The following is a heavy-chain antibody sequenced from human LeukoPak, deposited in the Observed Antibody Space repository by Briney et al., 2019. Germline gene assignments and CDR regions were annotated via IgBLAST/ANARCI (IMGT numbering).Heavy chain of an antibody. D-gene: IGHD3-22*01. CDR2: IYYSGST. Sequence: PSETLSLTCTVSGGSTSSYYWSWIRQPPGKGLEWIGYIYYSGSTNYNPSLKSRVTISVDTSKNQFSLKLSSVTAADTAVYYCARGSDSSGYYFRAEYFQHWGQGTLVTVSS. CDR3: ARGSDSSGYYFRAEYFQH. V-gene: IGHV4-59*01. CDR1: GGSTSSYY. J-gene: IGHJ1*01.